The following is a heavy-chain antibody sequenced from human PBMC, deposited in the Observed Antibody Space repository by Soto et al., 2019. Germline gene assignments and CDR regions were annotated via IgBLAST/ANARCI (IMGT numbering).Heavy chain of an antibody. D-gene: IGHD3-22*01. J-gene: IGHJ4*02. CDR2: LFPIFCTA. CDR1: GDTFSSYA. V-gene: IGHV1-69*01. Sequence: QVQLVQSGAEVKKRGSSVKVSCNASGDTFSSYAINWVRQASGHGVECLGCLFPIFCTANYAQKCKGRVTITEGESTSTGYLELRSLRSEDTAVYYCARVGPAHYYDSSGYYSPLDYWGQGTLVTVSS. CDR3: ARVGPAHYYDSSGYYSPLDY.